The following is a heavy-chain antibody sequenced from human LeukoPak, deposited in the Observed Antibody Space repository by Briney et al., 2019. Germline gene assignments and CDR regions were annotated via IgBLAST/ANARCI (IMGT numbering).Heavy chain of an antibody. CDR1: GGPFTANY. D-gene: IGHD3-10*01. Sequence: PSETLSLTCAVYGGPFTANYWSWIRQPPGKGLEWIGEMNHSGSTNYNPSLKSRVTISVDTSKKQLSLKLTSVSAADTAVYYCARSLWFGELYNWGQGTQVTVSS. J-gene: IGHJ4*02. CDR3: ARSLWFGELYN. V-gene: IGHV4-34*01. CDR2: MNHSGST.